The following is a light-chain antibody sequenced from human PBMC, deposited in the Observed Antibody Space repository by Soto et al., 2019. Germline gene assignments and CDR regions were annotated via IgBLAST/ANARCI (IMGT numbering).Light chain of an antibody. CDR3: QQHFNGPIT. CDR2: GPS. V-gene: IGKV3-11*01. CDR1: QSISSF. Sequence: EIVLTQSPATLSLSPGERATLSCRASQSISSFLAWYQQKPGQAPSLLMYGPSDRATGIPARFSGSGSGTDFTLTISSLEPEDFAVYYCQQHFNGPITFGQGTRLEIK. J-gene: IGKJ5*01.